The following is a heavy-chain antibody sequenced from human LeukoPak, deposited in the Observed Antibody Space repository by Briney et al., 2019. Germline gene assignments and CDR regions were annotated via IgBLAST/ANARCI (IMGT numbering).Heavy chain of an antibody. Sequence: ASVKVSCKASGYTFSGYYMHWMRQAPGQGLEWMGRINPNNGATSYAQKFQGRVTMTRDTSISTAYMELSRLRSDDTVVYYCARGPNTGAFDIWGQGTMVTVSS. J-gene: IGHJ3*02. D-gene: IGHD5-18*01. CDR3: ARGPNTGAFDI. CDR2: INPNNGAT. CDR1: GYTFSGYY. V-gene: IGHV1-2*05.